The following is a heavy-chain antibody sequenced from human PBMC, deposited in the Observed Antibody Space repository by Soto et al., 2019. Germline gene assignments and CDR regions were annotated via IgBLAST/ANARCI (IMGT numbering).Heavy chain of an antibody. CDR1: GGSVTSSSYY. D-gene: IGHD6-6*01. J-gene: IGHJ4*02. V-gene: IGHV4-39*01. Sequence: SETLSLTCTVSGGSVTSSSYYWAWIRQPSGQGLEWIGSFYYSDTAYYNPSLRSRVAISVDTSKNQFSLKLSSVTAADTAVYYCARGVGSSSRPVGSGYWGQGTLVTVSS. CDR3: ARGVGSSSRPVGSGY. CDR2: FYYSDTA.